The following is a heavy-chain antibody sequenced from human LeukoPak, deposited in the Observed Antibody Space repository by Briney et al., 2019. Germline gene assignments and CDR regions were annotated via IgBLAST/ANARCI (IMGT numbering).Heavy chain of an antibody. Sequence: GGSLRLSCAASGFTFNSYAMSWVRQAPGKGLEWVSGISGSADTTYSADSVKGRFTISRDNSKNTLFLQMNSLRADDTAVYYCAKDTPRPPSYWGQGTLVTVSS. V-gene: IGHV3-23*01. CDR1: GFTFNSYA. CDR2: ISGSADTT. J-gene: IGHJ4*02. CDR3: AKDTPRPPSY.